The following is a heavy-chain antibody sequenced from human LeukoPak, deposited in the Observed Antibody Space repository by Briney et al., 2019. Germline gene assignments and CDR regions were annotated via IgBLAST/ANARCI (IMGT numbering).Heavy chain of an antibody. CDR1: GFTFSSYA. V-gene: IGHV3-23*01. CDR3: AKWPEGAMNYFDY. Sequence: GSLRLSCAASGFTFSSYAMTWARQTPEKGLEWGSAISGSGDRTYYADSVKGRFTISRDNSKNTVYLQMNALRAEDTALYYCAKWPEGAMNYFDYWGQGILVTVSS. D-gene: IGHD3-16*01. J-gene: IGHJ4*02. CDR2: ISGSGDRT.